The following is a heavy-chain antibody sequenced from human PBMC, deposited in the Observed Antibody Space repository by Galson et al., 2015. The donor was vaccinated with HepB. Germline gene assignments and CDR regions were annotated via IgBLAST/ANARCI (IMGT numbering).Heavy chain of an antibody. CDR1: GYSFISYW. D-gene: IGHD2-8*01. Sequence: QSGAEVKEPGESLKISCKGSGYSFISYWIGWVRQMPGKGLEWMGIIYPGDSDITYSPSFQGQITISADKSISTAYLQWSSLKASDTAMYYCARKYCTNGVCPFDDWGQGTLVTVSS. V-gene: IGHV5-51*01. J-gene: IGHJ4*02. CDR3: ARKYCTNGVCPFDD. CDR2: IYPGDSDI.